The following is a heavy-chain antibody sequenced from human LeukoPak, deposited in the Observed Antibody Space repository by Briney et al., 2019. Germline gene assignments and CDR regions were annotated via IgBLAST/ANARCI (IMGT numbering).Heavy chain of an antibody. CDR1: GGSISSSSYY. D-gene: IGHD2-21*02. CDR2: IYYSGST. Sequence: SETLSLTYTVSGGSISSSSYYWGWIRQPPGKGLEWIGSIYYSGSTYHNPSLKSRVTISVDTSKNQFSLKLSSVTAADTAVYYCASQVQVAYCGGDCYPNWFDPWGQGTLVTVSS. V-gene: IGHV4-39*01. CDR3: ASQVQVAYCGGDCYPNWFDP. J-gene: IGHJ5*02.